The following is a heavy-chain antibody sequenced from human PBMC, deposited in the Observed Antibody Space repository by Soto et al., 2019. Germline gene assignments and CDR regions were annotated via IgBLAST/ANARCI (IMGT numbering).Heavy chain of an antibody. J-gene: IGHJ3*02. V-gene: IGHV4-34*01. D-gene: IGHD6-13*01. CDR2: INDSGRT. Sequence: SETLSLTCAVYGWSFSGYYWSWIRQSPGKGLEWIGEINDSGRTNYNPSLKSRLTVSLDTSKNQMSLKLSSVTAADTAVYYCARGGGSWYEDIWGQGTMVTVSS. CDR1: GWSFSGYY. CDR3: ARGGGSWYEDI.